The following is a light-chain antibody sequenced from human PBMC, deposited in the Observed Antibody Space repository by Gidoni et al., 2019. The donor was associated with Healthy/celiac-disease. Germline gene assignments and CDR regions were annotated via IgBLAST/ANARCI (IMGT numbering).Light chain of an antibody. CDR2: EGS. Sequence: QSALTQPASVSGSPGHSITISCTGNSSDVGSYNLVSWYQQHPGKAPKLMIYEGSKRHSGVSKRFSGSKSGNTASLTISGRQAEDESDYYCCSYAGSSTSLYVFGTGTKVTVL. CDR3: CSYAGSSTSLYV. CDR1: SSDVGSYNL. V-gene: IGLV2-23*01. J-gene: IGLJ1*01.